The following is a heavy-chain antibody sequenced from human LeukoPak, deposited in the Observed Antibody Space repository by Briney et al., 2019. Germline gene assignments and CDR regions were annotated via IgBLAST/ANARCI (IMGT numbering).Heavy chain of an antibody. D-gene: IGHD2-2*01. CDR1: GYTFTSYY. Sequence: VASVKVSCKASGYTFTSYYMHWVRQAPGQGLEWMGIINPSGGSTSYAQKFQGRVTMTRDTSTSTVYMELSSLRSEDTAVYYCARDWGCSSTSCYGIYWYFDLWGRGTLVTVSS. V-gene: IGHV1-46*01. CDR2: INPSGGST. J-gene: IGHJ2*01. CDR3: ARDWGCSSTSCYGIYWYFDL.